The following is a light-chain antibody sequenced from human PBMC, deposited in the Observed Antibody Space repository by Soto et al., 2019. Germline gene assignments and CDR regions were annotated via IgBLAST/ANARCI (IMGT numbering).Light chain of an antibody. J-gene: IGKJ2*01. CDR2: GAS. Sequence: ELVLTQSPGTLSLSPWERATLSCRASESVRNNSLAWYQQHPGQAPRLLIFGASSRATGIPDRFTGSGSGADFSLTISRLEPEDSAVYFCHHYGYGADTFGQGTKLEIK. V-gene: IGKV3-20*01. CDR3: HHYGYGADT. CDR1: ESVRNNS.